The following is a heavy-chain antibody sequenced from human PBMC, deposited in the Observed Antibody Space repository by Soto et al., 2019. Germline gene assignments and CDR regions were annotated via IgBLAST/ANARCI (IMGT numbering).Heavy chain of an antibody. CDR1: GFTFSSYA. CDR3: ASMTTVTHYYYYGMDV. V-gene: IGHV3-23*01. J-gene: IGHJ6*02. D-gene: IGHD4-17*01. CDR2: ISGSGGST. Sequence: PGGSLRLSCASSGFTFSSYAMSWVRQAPGKGLEWVSAISGSGGSTYYADSVKGRFTISRDNSKNTLYLQMNSLRAEDTAVYYCASMTTVTHYYYYGMDVWGQGITVTVYS.